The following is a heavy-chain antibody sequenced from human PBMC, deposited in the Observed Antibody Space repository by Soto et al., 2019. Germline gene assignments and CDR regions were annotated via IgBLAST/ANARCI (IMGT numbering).Heavy chain of an antibody. CDR3: ARDLADDSSGYYP. CDR1: GFTFSSYS. CDR2: ISSSSSYI. D-gene: IGHD3-22*01. Sequence: PGGSLRLSCAASGFTFSSYSMNWVRQAPGKGLEWVSSISSSSSYIYYADSVKGRFTISRDNAKNSLYLQMNSLRAEDTAVYYCARDLADDSSGYYPWGQGTLVTVSS. J-gene: IGHJ5*02. V-gene: IGHV3-21*01.